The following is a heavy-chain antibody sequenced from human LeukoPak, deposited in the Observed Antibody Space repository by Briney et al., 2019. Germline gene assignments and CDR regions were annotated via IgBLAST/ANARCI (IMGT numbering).Heavy chain of an antibody. CDR1: GGTFSSYA. Sequence: ASVKVSCKASGGTFSSYAISWVRQAPGQGLAWMGGIIPIFCTANYAQKFQGRVTITADESTRAAYMGLSSVRSEDTAVYYCARDLGRGDYDFWSGYSPFDYWGQGALVTVSS. J-gene: IGHJ4*02. CDR2: IIPIFCTA. D-gene: IGHD3-3*01. CDR3: ARDLGRGDYDFWSGYSPFDY. V-gene: IGHV1-69*01.